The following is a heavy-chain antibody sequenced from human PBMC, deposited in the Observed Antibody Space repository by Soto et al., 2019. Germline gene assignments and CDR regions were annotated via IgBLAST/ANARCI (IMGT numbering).Heavy chain of an antibody. CDR2: MNPNSGNT. CDR1: GYTFTSYD. CDR3: ARAGDSSGPSDFQH. Sequence: QVQLVQSGAEVKKPGASVKVSCKASGYTFTSYDINGVRQATGQGLEWMGWMNPNSGNTGYAQKFQGRVTMTRNTXXSTAYRELSSMRSEDTAVYYCARAGDSSGPSDFQHWGQGTLVTVSS. V-gene: IGHV1-8*01. J-gene: IGHJ1*01. D-gene: IGHD3-22*01.